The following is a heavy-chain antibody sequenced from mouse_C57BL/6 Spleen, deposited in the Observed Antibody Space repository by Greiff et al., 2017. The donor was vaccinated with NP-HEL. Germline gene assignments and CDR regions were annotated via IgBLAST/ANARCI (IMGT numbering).Heavy chain of an antibody. CDR2: IDPSDSET. V-gene: IGHV1-52*01. CDR3: ARSYYSNYVRRTFDY. J-gene: IGHJ2*01. D-gene: IGHD2-5*01. Sequence: QVQLQQSGAELVRPGSSVKLSCKASGSTFTSYWMHWVKQRPIQGLDWIGNIDPSDSETHYNQKFKDKATLTVAKSSSTAYMQLSSLTSEDSAVYDCARSYYSNYVRRTFDYWGQGTTLTVSS. CDR1: GSTFTSYW.